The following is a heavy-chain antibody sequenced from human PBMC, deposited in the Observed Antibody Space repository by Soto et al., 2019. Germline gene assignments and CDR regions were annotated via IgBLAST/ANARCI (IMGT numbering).Heavy chain of an antibody. CDR2: IYYSGST. Sequence: PSETLSLTCTVSGGSISSYYWSWIRQPPGKGLEWIGYIYYSGSTIYNPSHKSRVTISVATSKNHSTLKLSSVTAGERAVYYCVRVGMEVVAASPGDWYFDLWRRGTLVTVSS. D-gene: IGHD2-15*01. CDR1: GGSISSYY. J-gene: IGHJ2*01. CDR3: VRVGMEVVAASPGDWYFDL. V-gene: IGHV4-59*01.